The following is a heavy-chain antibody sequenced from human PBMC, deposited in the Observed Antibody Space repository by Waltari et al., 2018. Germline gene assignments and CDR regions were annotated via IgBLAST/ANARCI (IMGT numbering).Heavy chain of an antibody. CDR3: ARDRPSGWYDAFDI. J-gene: IGHJ3*02. CDR1: GFSFTNYG. Sequence: VHLVESGGGVVQSGRSLKLSCEASGFSFTNYGMHVVRQAPGKGLEGGAILWYDGSKKDYADSVKGRFDISRDNSRNTLYLQMNSLRAEDTAVYYCARDRPSGWYDAFDIWGQGTKVTVSS. V-gene: IGHV3-33*01. D-gene: IGHD2-15*01. CDR2: LWYDGSKK.